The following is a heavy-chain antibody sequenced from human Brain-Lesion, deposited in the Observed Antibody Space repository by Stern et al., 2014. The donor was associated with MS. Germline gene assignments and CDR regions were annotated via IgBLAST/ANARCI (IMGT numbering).Heavy chain of an antibody. D-gene: IGHD1-26*01. Sequence: QVQLVESGAEVKKPGASVKVSCKVSGYTLTELSMHWVRQAPRKGLEWMGGFDPEDGETIHAQKFQGRVTMTEYTSTDTAYMELSSLRSEDTAVYYCATLSPGAGGNYYRHFDYWGQGTLVTVSS. CDR3: ATLSPGAGGNYYRHFDY. CDR1: GYTLTELS. V-gene: IGHV1-24*01. CDR2: FDPEDGET. J-gene: IGHJ4*02.